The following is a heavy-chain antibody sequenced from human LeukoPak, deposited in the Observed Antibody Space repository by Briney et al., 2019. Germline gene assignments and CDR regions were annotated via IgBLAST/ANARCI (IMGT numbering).Heavy chain of an antibody. D-gene: IGHD5-18*01. Sequence: GGSLRLSCAASGFAFSSYAMSWVRQAPGKGLEWVSAISGSSGSRYYADSVKGRFTISRDNSKNTLYLQMNSLRAEDTAVYYCAKPKDTAMVNFDYWGQGTLVTVSS. V-gene: IGHV3-23*01. J-gene: IGHJ4*02. CDR3: AKPKDTAMVNFDY. CDR2: ISGSSGSR. CDR1: GFAFSSYA.